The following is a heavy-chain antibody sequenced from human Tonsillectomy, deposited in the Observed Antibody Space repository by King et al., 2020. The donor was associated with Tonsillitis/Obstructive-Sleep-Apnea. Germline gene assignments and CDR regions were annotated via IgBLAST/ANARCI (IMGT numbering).Heavy chain of an antibody. CDR1: GFTFSSYG. V-gene: IGHV3-30*18. Sequence: VQLVEPGGGVVQPGRSLRLSCAASGFTFSSYGMHWVRQAPGKGLEWVAIISYVEKNKFYADSVKGRFTISRDNSKSTLYLQMNSLRTDDTAVYYCAKDLRNSWTFDYWGQGTLVTVSS. CDR3: AKDLRNSWTFDY. D-gene: IGHD6-13*01. J-gene: IGHJ4*02. CDR2: ISYVEKNK.